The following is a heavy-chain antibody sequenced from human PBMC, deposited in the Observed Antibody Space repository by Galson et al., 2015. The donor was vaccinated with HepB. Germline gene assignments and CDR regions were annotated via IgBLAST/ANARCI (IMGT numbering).Heavy chain of an antibody. CDR3: ARLYCSGGSCYSGWFDP. J-gene: IGHJ5*02. CDR1: GFTFSSYE. Sequence: SLRLSCAASGFTFSSYEMNWVRQAPGKGLEWVSYISSSGSTIYYADSVKGRFTISRDNAKNSLYLQMNSLRAEDTAVYYCARLYCSGGSCYSGWFDPWGQGTLVTVSS. V-gene: IGHV3-48*03. D-gene: IGHD2-15*01. CDR2: ISSSGSTI.